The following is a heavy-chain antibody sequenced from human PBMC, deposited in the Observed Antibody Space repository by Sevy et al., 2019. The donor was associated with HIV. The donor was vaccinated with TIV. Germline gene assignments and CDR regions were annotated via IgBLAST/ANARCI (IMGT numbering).Heavy chain of an antibody. J-gene: IGHJ3*02. Sequence: GGCLRLSCAASGFTFSSYSLNWVRQTPGKGLEWVSSIRSNTSYIYYADSVKGRFTISRDNAKNSLYLQMNSLRAEDTAVYYCARDCSGGSCYSAFDIWGHGTMVTVSS. V-gene: IGHV3-21*01. CDR3: ARDCSGGSCYSAFDI. D-gene: IGHD2-15*01. CDR2: IRSNTSYI. CDR1: GFTFSSYS.